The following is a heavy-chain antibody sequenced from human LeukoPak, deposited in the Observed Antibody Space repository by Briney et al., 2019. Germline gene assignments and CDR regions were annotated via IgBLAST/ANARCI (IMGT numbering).Heavy chain of an antibody. D-gene: IGHD3-9*01. Sequence: SVKVSCKASGGTFSSYAVSWVRQAPGQGLEWIGGIIPIVATPDYAQKFRGRVSITTDESTSTAYMELSSLRSEDTALYYCARGPLYYDLSTGYPPSEMYYFDYWGQGTLVTVSS. CDR3: ARGPLYYDLSTGYPPSEMYYFDY. J-gene: IGHJ4*02. V-gene: IGHV1-69*05. CDR1: GGTFSSYA. CDR2: IIPIVATP.